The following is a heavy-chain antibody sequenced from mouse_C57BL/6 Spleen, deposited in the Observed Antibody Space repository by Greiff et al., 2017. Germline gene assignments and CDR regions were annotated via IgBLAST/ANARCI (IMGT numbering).Heavy chain of an antibody. V-gene: IGHV1-81*01. CDR2: IYPRSGNT. D-gene: IGHD2-2*01. CDR3: ARREIYYGYDDAMDY. CDR1: GYTFTSYG. J-gene: IGHJ4*01. Sequence: VQRVESGAELARPGASVKLSCKASGYTFTSYGISWVKQRTGQGLEWIGEIYPRSGNTYYNEKFKGKATLTADKSSSTAYMELRSLTSEDSAVYFCARREIYYGYDDAMDYWGQGTSVTVSS.